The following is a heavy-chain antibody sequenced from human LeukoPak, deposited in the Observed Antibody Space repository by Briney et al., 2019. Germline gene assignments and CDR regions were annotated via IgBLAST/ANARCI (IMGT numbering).Heavy chain of an antibody. J-gene: IGHJ6*03. Sequence: GGSLRLSCAASGFTFDDHGMSWVRQAPGKGLEWVSPISSSSSYIYYADSVKGRFTISRDNSKNTLYLQMNSLRAEDTAVYYCAKGAMVRGVSVYYMDVWGKGTTVTISS. V-gene: IGHV3-21*04. CDR1: GFTFDDHG. CDR2: ISSSSSYI. D-gene: IGHD3-10*01. CDR3: AKGAMVRGVSVYYMDV.